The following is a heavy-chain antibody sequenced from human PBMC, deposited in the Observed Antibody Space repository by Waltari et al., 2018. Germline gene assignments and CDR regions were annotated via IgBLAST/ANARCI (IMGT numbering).Heavy chain of an antibody. Sequence: QVQLQESGPGLVKPSETLSLTCTVSGGSIISYCWSWIRQPAGKGLEWIGRIYPGATPYYNPSLQTRIMMSVDTSQNQFSLKLSSVTAADTAVYYCARIYGSGTFIYMDVWGKGTTVTVSS. D-gene: IGHD3-10*01. V-gene: IGHV4-4*07. J-gene: IGHJ6*03. CDR3: ARIYGSGTFIYMDV. CDR2: IYPGATP. CDR1: GGSIISYC.